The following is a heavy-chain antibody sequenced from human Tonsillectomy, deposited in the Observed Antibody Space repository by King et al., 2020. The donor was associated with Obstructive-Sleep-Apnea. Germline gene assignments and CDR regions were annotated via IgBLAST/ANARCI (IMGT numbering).Heavy chain of an antibody. CDR3: ARGSGAAAVNWFDP. CDR2: INHSGST. J-gene: IGHJ5*02. V-gene: IGHV4-34*01. Sequence: VQLQQWGAGLLKPSETLSLTCAVFGGSFSDYYWSWIRQPPGKGLEWIGEINHSGSTNYNPSLKSRVAVSAETSKNQFSLKLSSVTAADTAVYYCARGSGAAAVNWFDPWGQGTLVTVSS. CDR1: GGSFSDYY. D-gene: IGHD6-13*01.